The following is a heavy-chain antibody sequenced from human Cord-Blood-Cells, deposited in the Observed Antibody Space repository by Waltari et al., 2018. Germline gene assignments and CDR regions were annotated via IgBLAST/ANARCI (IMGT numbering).Heavy chain of an antibody. CDR3: AGGSSSWYNWFDP. D-gene: IGHD6-13*01. J-gene: IGHJ5*02. CDR2: INHSGCT. Sequence: QVQLQQWGAGLLKPSETLSLTCAVYGGSFSGYYWSWIRQPPGKGLEWIGEINHSGCTNYNPSLKSRVTISVDTSKNQFSLKLSSVTAADTAVYYCAGGSSSWYNWFDPWGQGTLVTVSS. CDR1: GGSFSGYY. V-gene: IGHV4-34*01.